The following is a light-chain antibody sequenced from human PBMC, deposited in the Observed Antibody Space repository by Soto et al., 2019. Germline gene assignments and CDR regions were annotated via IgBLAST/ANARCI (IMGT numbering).Light chain of an antibody. V-gene: IGKV1-5*01. Sequence: DIQMTQSPSTLSASVGDTVTITCRASQSITNRLAWYQQKPGKAPKVLIYDASSLESGVPSRFSGSGSWTEFILTIHSLQPDDFATYWCQHYGGMWTFGQGTKVEIK. CDR1: QSITNR. CDR2: DAS. J-gene: IGKJ1*01. CDR3: QHYGGMWT.